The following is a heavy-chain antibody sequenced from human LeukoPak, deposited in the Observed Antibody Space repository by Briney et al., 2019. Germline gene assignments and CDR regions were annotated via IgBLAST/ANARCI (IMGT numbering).Heavy chain of an antibody. CDR2: ISGSGGST. CDR3: AKDRAAAAGTDWFDR. V-gene: IGHV3-23*01. Sequence: VGSLSPSRAASGFTLCSYAMSWVRQAPGKGLECVSAISGSGGSTYYADSVQGRFTISRDNSKNTLYLQMNSLRAEDTAVYSCAKDRAAAAGTDWFDRWGQGTLVTVSS. CDR1: GFTLCSYA. J-gene: IGHJ5*02. D-gene: IGHD6-13*01.